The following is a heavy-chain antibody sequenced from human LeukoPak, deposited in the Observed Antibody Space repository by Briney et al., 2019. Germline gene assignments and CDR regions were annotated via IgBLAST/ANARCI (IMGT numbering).Heavy chain of an antibody. CDR3: AKVRKSVYYYYGMDV. Sequence: GGSLRLSCAASGFTLSSYGMHWVRQAPGKGLEWVTVISYDGSNKYYADSVKGRFTISRDNSKNTLYLQMNSLRAEDTAVYYCAKVRKSVYYYYGMDVWGQGTTVTVSS. V-gene: IGHV3-30*18. CDR1: GFTLSSYG. CDR2: ISYDGSNK. J-gene: IGHJ6*02.